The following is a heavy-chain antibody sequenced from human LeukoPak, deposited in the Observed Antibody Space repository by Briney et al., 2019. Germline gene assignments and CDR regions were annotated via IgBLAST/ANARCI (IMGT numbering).Heavy chain of an antibody. V-gene: IGHV3-21*01. CDR3: AREYMIFGVVTPFFDY. Sequence: GGSLRLSCAASGFTFSSYSMNWVRQAPGKGLEWVSSISSSSSYIYYADSVKGRFTISRDNAKNSLYLQMNSLRAEDTAVYYCAREYMIFGVVTPFFDYWGQGTLVTVSS. D-gene: IGHD3/OR15-3a*01. J-gene: IGHJ4*02. CDR1: GFTFSSYS. CDR2: ISSSSSYI.